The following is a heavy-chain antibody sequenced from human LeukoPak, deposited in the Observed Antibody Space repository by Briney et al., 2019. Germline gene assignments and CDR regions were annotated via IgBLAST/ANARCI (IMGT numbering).Heavy chain of an antibody. J-gene: IGHJ4*02. D-gene: IGHD2-2*01. Sequence: GGSLRLSCAASGFTFSSYAMHWVRQAPGKGLEWVAVISYDGSNKYYADSVKGRFTISRDNSKNTLYLQMNSLRAEDTAVYYCARDLDCSSTSCLDYWGQGTLVTVSS. CDR2: ISYDGSNK. CDR3: ARDLDCSSTSCLDY. V-gene: IGHV3-30-3*01. CDR1: GFTFSSYA.